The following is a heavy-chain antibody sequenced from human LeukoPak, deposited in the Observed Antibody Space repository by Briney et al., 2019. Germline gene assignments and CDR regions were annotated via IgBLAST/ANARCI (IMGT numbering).Heavy chain of an antibody. CDR3: AISRCPYSSGCREIDS. V-gene: IGHV1-69*01. CDR2: IIPIFGTP. D-gene: IGHD6-19*01. CDR1: GGTFNSYA. Sequence: SVKVSCKASGGTFNSYAISWLRQAPGQGLEWMGGIIPIFGTPNYAQKFQDRVTITADEPTSTAYMELSSLRSEDTAVYYCAISRCPYSSGCREIDSWGQGSLVTVSS. J-gene: IGHJ4*02.